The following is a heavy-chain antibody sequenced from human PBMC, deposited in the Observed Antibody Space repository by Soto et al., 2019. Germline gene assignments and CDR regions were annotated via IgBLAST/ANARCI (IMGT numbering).Heavy chain of an antibody. J-gene: IGHJ6*02. D-gene: IGHD4-17*01. CDR3: ASYYGGNALYYYYGMDV. V-gene: IGHV3-11*01. CDR1: GFTFSDYY. CDR2: ISSSGSTI. Sequence: QVQLVESGGGLVKPGGSLRISCAASGFTFSDYYMSWIRQAPGKGLEWVSYISSSGSTIYYADSVKGRFTISRDNAKNSLYLQMNSLRDEDTDVYYCASYYGGNALYYYYGMDVWGQGTTVTVSS.